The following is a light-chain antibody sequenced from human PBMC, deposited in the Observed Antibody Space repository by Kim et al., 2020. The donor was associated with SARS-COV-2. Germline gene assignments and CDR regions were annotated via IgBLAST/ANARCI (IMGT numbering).Light chain of an antibody. J-gene: IGLJ3*02. V-gene: IGLV1-47*01. CDR3: VVWDDSLGGWV. CDR1: SSNMGRSY. Sequence: QSVVTQPPSASGTPGQRVIISCSGSSSNMGRSYVYWFQHFPGVAPKLLLFKNDQRPSGVPDRFSGSKSGTSASLAVSGLRSVDEAVYYCVVWDDSLGGWVCGGGTQLTVL. CDR2: KND.